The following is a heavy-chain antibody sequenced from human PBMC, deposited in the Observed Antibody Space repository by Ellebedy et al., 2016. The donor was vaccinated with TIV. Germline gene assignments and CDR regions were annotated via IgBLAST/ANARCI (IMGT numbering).Heavy chain of an antibody. D-gene: IGHD4-17*01. J-gene: IGHJ6*02. CDR1: GFTFDDYA. V-gene: IGHV3-9*01. Sequence: SLKISXAASGFTFDDYAMHWVRQAPGKGLEWASGISWNSGSIGYADSVKGRFTISRDNAKNSLYLQMNSLRAEDTALYYCAKDSGHGDYPNYYYGMDVWGQGTTVTVSS. CDR2: ISWNSGSI. CDR3: AKDSGHGDYPNYYYGMDV.